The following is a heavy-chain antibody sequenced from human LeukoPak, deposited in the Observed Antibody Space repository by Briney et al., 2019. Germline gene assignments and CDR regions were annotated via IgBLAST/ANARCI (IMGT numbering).Heavy chain of an antibody. V-gene: IGHV5-51*01. D-gene: IGHD2-15*01. J-gene: IGHJ6*02. CDR1: GYSFTSYW. CDR3: ARSIGYCSGGSCYGYYYGMDV. CDR2: IYPGDSDT. Sequence: GESLKISCKGSGYSFTSYWIGWVRQMPGKGLEWMGIIYPGDSDTRYSPSFQGQVTIPADKSISTAYLQWSSLKASDTAMYYCARSIGYCSGGSCYGYYYGMDVWGQGTTVTVSS.